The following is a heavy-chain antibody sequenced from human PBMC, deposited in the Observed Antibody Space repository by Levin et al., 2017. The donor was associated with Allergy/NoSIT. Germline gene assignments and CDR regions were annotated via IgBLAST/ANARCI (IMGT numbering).Heavy chain of an antibody. V-gene: IGHV3-48*02. J-gene: IGHJ6*02. CDR2: ISSSSSTI. CDR3: ARADYYYYYYGMDV. Sequence: GESLKISCAASGFTFSSYSMNWVRQAPGKGLEWVSYISSSSSTIYYADSVKGRFTISRDNAKNSLYLQMNSLRDEDTAVYYCARADYYYYYYGMDVWGQGTTVTVSS. CDR1: GFTFSSYS.